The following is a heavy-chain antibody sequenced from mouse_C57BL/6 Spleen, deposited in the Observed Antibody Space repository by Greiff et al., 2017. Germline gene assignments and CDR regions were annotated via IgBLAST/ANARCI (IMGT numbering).Heavy chain of an antibody. Sequence: VLLVESGPGLVEPSQSLSITCTVSGFSLTSYGVSWVRQPPGKGLEWLGVIWGDGCTNYHSALISRLSISKDNSKSQVFLKLNSLQPDDTATYYCANWDFDYWGQGTTLTVSS. CDR1: GFSLTSYG. CDR3: ANWDFDY. D-gene: IGHD4-1*01. CDR2: IWGDGCT. J-gene: IGHJ2*01. V-gene: IGHV2-3*01.